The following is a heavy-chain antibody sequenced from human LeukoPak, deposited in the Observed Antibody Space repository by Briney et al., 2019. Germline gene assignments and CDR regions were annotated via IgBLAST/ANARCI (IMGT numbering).Heavy chain of an antibody. CDR1: GGSFSGYY. D-gene: IGHD3-3*01. CDR2: IYYSGST. V-gene: IGHV4-59*08. Sequence: SETLSLTCAVYGGSFSGYYWSWIRQPPGKGLEWIGYIYYSGSTNYNPSLKSRVTISVDTSKNQFSLKLSSVTAADTAVYYCASHPLYDFWSGYFNAPYGMDVWGQGTTVTVSS. CDR3: ASHPLYDFWSGYFNAPYGMDV. J-gene: IGHJ6*02.